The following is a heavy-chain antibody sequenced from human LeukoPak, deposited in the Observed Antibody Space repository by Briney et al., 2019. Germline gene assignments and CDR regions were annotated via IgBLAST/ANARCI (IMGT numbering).Heavy chain of an antibody. Sequence: PSETLSLTCTVSGGSISSYYWSWIRQPPGKGLEWIGYIYYSGSTNYNPSLKSRVTISVDTSKNQFSLKLSSVTAADTAVYYCARVPVVGSYYYYYYMDVWGKGTTVTVSS. CDR3: ARVPVVGSYYYYYYMDV. V-gene: IGHV4-59*12. D-gene: IGHD1-26*01. CDR1: GGSISSYY. J-gene: IGHJ6*03. CDR2: IYYSGST.